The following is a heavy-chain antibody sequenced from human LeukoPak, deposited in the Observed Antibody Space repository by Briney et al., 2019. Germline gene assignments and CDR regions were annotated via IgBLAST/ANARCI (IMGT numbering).Heavy chain of an antibody. CDR3: ARLGYYDFWSGYYYFDY. CDR1: GGXISSSSYY. Sequence: SETLSLTCTVSGGXISSSSYYWGWIRQPPGKGLQWIGSIYYSRSTYYNPSLKSRVTISVDTSKNQFSLKLSSVTAADAAVYYCARLGYYDFWSGYYYFDYWGQGTLVTVSS. D-gene: IGHD3-3*01. CDR2: IYYSRST. V-gene: IGHV4-39*01. J-gene: IGHJ4*02.